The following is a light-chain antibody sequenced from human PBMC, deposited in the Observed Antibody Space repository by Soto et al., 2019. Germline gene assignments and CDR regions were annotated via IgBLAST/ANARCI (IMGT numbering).Light chain of an antibody. CDR1: SSDVGGYNY. J-gene: IGLJ1*01. Sequence: QSALTQPASVSGSPGQSITISCTGTSSDVGGYNYVSWYQQHPGKAPKLMIYEVSNRPSGVSNRFSGSKSGNTASLTISGLQAEEEADYYCSSHSSSSTSYVFGTGTKVTV. V-gene: IGLV2-14*01. CDR2: EVS. CDR3: SSHSSSSTSYV.